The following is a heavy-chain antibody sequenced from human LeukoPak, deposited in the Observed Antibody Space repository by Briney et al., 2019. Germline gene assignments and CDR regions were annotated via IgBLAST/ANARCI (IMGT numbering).Heavy chain of an antibody. Sequence: ASVKVSCKASGYTFTSYDINWVRQATGQGLEWMGWMNPNSGSTSYAQKFQGRVTMTRDTSTSTVYMELSSLRSEDTAVYYCARDPRLEDDAFDIWGQGTMVTVSS. J-gene: IGHJ3*02. D-gene: IGHD6-25*01. CDR3: ARDPRLEDDAFDI. CDR2: MNPNSGST. V-gene: IGHV1-8*01. CDR1: GYTFTSYD.